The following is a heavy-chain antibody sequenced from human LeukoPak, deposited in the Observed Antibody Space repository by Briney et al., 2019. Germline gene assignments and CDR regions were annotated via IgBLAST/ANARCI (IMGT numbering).Heavy chain of an antibody. CDR3: AKDISYGDAGYYFDY. V-gene: IGHV3-9*01. CDR1: GFTFDDYA. D-gene: IGHD4-17*01. Sequence: PGGSLRLSCAASGFTFDDYAMHWVRQAPGKGLEWVSGISWNSGSIGYADSVKGRFTISRDNAKNSLYLQMNSLRAEDTALYYCAKDISYGDAGYYFDYWGQGTLVTVSS. CDR2: ISWNSGSI. J-gene: IGHJ4*02.